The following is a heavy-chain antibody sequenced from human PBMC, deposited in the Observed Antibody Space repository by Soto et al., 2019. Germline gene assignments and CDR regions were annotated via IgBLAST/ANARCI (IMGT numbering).Heavy chain of an antibody. V-gene: IGHV3-23*01. J-gene: IGHJ6*02. CDR2: ISGSGGST. CDR1: GFTFSSYA. CDR3: AKDGGDSSGYFPQYYYYGMDV. D-gene: IGHD3-22*01. Sequence: PGGSLRLSCAASGFTFSSYAMSWVRQAPGKGLEWVSAISGSGGSTYYADSVKGRFTISRDNSKNTLYLQMNSLRAEDTAVYYCAKDGGDSSGYFPQYYYYGMDVWGQGTTVTV.